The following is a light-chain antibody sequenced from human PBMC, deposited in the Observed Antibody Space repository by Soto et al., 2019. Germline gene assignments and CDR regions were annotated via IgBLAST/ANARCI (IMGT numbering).Light chain of an antibody. Sequence: EIVLTQSPATLSLSPGERATLSCRASQSVSSYLAWYQQKPGQAPRLLIYDASNRATGIPARFSGSGSGTDFTLTISSLKPEDFAVYYCQQRGNWPRTFGQGTKVGVK. V-gene: IGKV3-11*01. CDR1: QSVSSY. CDR3: QQRGNWPRT. J-gene: IGKJ1*01. CDR2: DAS.